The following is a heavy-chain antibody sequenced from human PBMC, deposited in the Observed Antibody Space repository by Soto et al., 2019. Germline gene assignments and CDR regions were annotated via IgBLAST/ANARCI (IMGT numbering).Heavy chain of an antibody. CDR1: GYTFTSYG. J-gene: IGHJ4*02. CDR3: ARGRYGDY. CDR2: ISAHNGNT. V-gene: IGHV1-18*01. D-gene: IGHD1-1*01. Sequence: QVHLVQSGAEVKKPGASVKVSCKCSGYTFTSYGITWVRQAPGQGLEWMGWISAHNGNTDSAQKLKSTVTVTRDTSTSTAYMELRSLRSDDTAVYYCARGRYGDYWRQGALVTVSS.